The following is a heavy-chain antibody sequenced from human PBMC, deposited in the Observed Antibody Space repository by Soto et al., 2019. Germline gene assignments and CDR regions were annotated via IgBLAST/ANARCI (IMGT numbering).Heavy chain of an antibody. CDR2: ISGSGGST. D-gene: IGHD3-3*01. Sequence: GGSLRLSCAASGFTFSSYAMSWVRQAPGKGLEWVSAISGSGGSTYYADSVKGRFTISRDNSKNTLYLQMNSLRAEDTAVYYCAKDMDTWSGYPEYFQHWGQGTLVTVSS. J-gene: IGHJ1*01. CDR3: AKDMDTWSGYPEYFQH. CDR1: GFTFSSYA. V-gene: IGHV3-23*01.